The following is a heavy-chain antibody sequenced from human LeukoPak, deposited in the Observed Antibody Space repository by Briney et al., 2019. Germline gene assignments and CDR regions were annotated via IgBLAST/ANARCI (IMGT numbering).Heavy chain of an antibody. V-gene: IGHV1-2*04. CDR1: GYTFTAYQ. D-gene: IGHD1-26*01. CDR3: ARVVNSGTYSYFDY. Sequence: ASVKVSCKPSGYTFTAYQMHWVRQAPGQGLEWMGWINPSTGGTNSAQKFQDSVTMTRDTSITTFYMELTRLTSDDTAVYYCARVVNSGTYSYFDYWGQGTLVTVYS. J-gene: IGHJ4*02. CDR2: INPSTGGT.